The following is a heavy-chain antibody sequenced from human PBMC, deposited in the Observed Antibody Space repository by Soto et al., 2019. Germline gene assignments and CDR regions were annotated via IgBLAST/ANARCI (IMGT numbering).Heavy chain of an antibody. V-gene: IGHV3-33*01. Sequence: QVQLVESGGGVVQPGRSLRLSCAASGFTFSSYGMHWVRQAPGKGLEWVAVIWYDGSNKYYADSVKGRFTISRDNSKNPLYLQMNSLRAEDTAVYYCARADYGDYSVIYYGMDVWGQGTTVTVSS. CDR2: IWYDGSNK. CDR3: ARADYGDYSVIYYGMDV. CDR1: GFTFSSYG. J-gene: IGHJ6*02. D-gene: IGHD4-17*01.